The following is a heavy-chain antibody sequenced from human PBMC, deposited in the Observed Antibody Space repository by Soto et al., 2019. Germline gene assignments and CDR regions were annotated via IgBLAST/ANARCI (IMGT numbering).Heavy chain of an antibody. V-gene: IGHV3-64D*06. CDR2: ISSNGEKT. D-gene: IGHD6-25*01. Sequence: PAGSLRLSCSVSGFTFSRYAMHWVRQAPGKGLEYVSGISSNGEKTYYADPVKGRFTISRDNSKNTLYLQMGSLRGEDTALYHCVKSATIAAAATDYFGYWGQGTLVTVSS. CDR1: GFTFSRYA. J-gene: IGHJ4*02. CDR3: VKSATIAAAATDYFGY.